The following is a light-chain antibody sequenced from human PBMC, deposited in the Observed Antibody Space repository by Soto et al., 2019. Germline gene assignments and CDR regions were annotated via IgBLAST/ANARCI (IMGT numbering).Light chain of an antibody. J-gene: IGLJ3*02. CDR2: EVT. Sequence: QSALTQPASVSGSPGQSITISCTGTSSDVGTYKFVSWYQQHPGKVPTLMIHEVTKRPSGVSNRFSGSKSGNTATLTISGLQPEDEANYYCCSYAGTSFWVFGGGTKLTVL. CDR1: SSDVGTYKF. CDR3: CSYAGTSFWV. V-gene: IGLV2-23*02.